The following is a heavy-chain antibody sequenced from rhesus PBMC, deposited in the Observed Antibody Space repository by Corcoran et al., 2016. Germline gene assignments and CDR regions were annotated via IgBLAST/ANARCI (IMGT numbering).Heavy chain of an antibody. CDR3: AKEIYSGSYYYFDY. J-gene: IGHJ4*01. D-gene: IGHD3-16*01. CDR2: INSGGGST. V-gene: IGHV3S5*01. CDR1: GFTFSSYG. Sequence: EVQLVETGGGLVQPGGSLKLSCAASGFTFSSYGMSWARQAPGKGLEWVSAINSGGGSTYYANAVQGRFTISRDNSEHTLSLQMNSLRAEDTAVYYCAKEIYSGSYYYFDYWGQGVLVTVSS.